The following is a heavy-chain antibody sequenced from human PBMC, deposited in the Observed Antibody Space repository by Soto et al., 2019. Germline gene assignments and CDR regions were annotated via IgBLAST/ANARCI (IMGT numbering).Heavy chain of an antibody. D-gene: IGHD3-10*01. V-gene: IGHV1-46*01. CDR1: GYTFTSYY. CDR2: INPSGGST. J-gene: IGHJ3*02. CDR3: ARAMVRGVIIKGAFDI. Sequence: QVQLVQSGAEVKKPGASVKVSCKASGYTFTSYYMHWVRQAPGQGLERMGIINPSGGSTSYAQKFQGRVTITGDTSTSTVYMELSSLRSEDTAVYYCARAMVRGVIIKGAFDIWGQGTMVTVSS.